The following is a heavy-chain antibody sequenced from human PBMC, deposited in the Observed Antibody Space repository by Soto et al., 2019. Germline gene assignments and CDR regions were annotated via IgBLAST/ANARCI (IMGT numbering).Heavy chain of an antibody. J-gene: IGHJ6*02. CDR3: EWMGVIYPGDSNTRYSPSFQGQVTISADKSISTAYLQWSSLKASDTAMYYCARHLGTDYYYEMDV. D-gene: IGHD2-21*02. CDR1: GFTFSDHY. V-gene: IGHV3-72*01. Sequence: PGGSLRLSCAASGFTFSDHYMDWVRQAPGKGLEWIARSRNRANSYTIEYAASVKGRFTISRDDSKSSLYLQMDSLKSDDTAGKGLEWMGVIYPGDSNTRYSPSFQGQVTISADKSISTAYLQWSSLKASDTAMYYCARHLGTDYYYEMDVWGQGTTVTVS. CDR2: SRNRANSYTI.